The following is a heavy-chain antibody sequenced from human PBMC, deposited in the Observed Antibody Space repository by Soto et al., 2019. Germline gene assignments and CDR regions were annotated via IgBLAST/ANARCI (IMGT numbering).Heavy chain of an antibody. CDR3: ARTVPAAFQTADY. J-gene: IGHJ4*02. D-gene: IGHD2-2*01. V-gene: IGHV4-39*01. CDR1: GGSISSSSYY. Sequence: SETLSLTCTVSGGSISSSSYYWGWIRQPPGKGLEWIGSIYYSGSTYYNPSLKSRVTISVDTSKNQFSLKLSSVTAADTAVYYCARTVPAAFQTADYWGQGTLVTVSS. CDR2: IYYSGST.